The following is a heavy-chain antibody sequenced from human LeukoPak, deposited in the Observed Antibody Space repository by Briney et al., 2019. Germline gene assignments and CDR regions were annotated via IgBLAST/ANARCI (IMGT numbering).Heavy chain of an antibody. CDR1: GGSFSGYY. CDR3: ARIHGRITIFGVVDP. V-gene: IGHV4-34*01. CDR2: INHSGST. D-gene: IGHD3-3*01. Sequence: SSETLSLTCAVYGGSFSGYYWSWIRQPPGKGQEWIGEINHSGSTNYNPSLKSRVTISVDTSKNQFSLKLSSVTAADTAVYYCARIHGRITIFGVVDPWGQGTLVTVSS. J-gene: IGHJ5*02.